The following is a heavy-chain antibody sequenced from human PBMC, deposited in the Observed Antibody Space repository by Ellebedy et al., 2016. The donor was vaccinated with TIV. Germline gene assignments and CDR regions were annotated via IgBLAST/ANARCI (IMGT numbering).Heavy chain of an antibody. Sequence: GESLKISCAASGFTFSSYTINWVRQTPGKGLEWVSYISSSGSYLYYADSVKGRFTISRDNAKNSLYLQMNSLRAEDTAVYYCARDLDKSSGWYGGAAYWGQGTLVTVSS. D-gene: IGHD6-19*01. CDR2: ISSSGSYL. CDR3: ARDLDKSSGWYGGAAY. V-gene: IGHV3-21*01. CDR1: GFTFSSYT. J-gene: IGHJ4*02.